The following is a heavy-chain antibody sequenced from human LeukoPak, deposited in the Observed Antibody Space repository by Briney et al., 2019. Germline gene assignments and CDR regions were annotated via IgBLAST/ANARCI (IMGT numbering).Heavy chain of an antibody. V-gene: IGHV3-48*01. J-gene: IGHJ4*02. CDR1: GFPFIEYS. CDR3: ARDHNYAFDN. D-gene: IGHD1-1*01. CDR2: IGIDSGNT. Sequence: PGGSLRLSCTASGFPFIEYSMNWVRQAPGKGLEWISYIGIDSGNTKYADSVRSRFTISADKAKNSLHLQMNSLRVEDTAVYYCARDHNYAFDNWGQGTLVSVAS.